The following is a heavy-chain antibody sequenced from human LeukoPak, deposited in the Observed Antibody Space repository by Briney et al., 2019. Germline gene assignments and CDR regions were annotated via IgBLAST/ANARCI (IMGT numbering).Heavy chain of an antibody. CDR3: ARGTYYYDSSGYFDY. D-gene: IGHD3-22*01. J-gene: IGHJ4*02. Sequence: GASVKVSCKVSGYTLTELSMHWVRQAPGKGLEWMGGFDPEDGETIYAQKFQGRVTMTEDTSTDTAYMELSRLRSDDTAVYYCARGTYYYDSSGYFDYWGQGTLVTASS. CDR2: FDPEDGET. CDR1: GYTLTELS. V-gene: IGHV1-24*01.